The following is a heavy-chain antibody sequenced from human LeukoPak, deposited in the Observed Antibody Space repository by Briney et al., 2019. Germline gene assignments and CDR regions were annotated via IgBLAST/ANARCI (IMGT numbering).Heavy chain of an antibody. J-gene: IGHJ4*02. CDR1: GGSINGGVSY. CDR3: ARGRGQWLASRD. V-gene: IGHV4-39*01. CDR2: AFYTGNT. Sequence: SGTLSLTCTVSGGSINGGVSYWGWIRQSPGKGLEWIGSAFYTGNTYYNPSLESRITIVVDTSRDQFTLKMKSVTASDTAVYFCARGRGQWLASRDWGQGILVTVSS. D-gene: IGHD6-19*01.